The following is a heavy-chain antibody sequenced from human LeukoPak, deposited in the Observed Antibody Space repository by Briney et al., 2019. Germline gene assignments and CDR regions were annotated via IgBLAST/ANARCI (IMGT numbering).Heavy chain of an antibody. Sequence: SVKVSCKASGGTFSSYAISWVRQAPGQGLEWMGGIIPIFGTANYAQKFQGRVTITADESTSTAYMELSSLRSEDTAVYYCARGEAITIFGVVTYYYYYGMDVWGQGTTVTVSS. CDR3: ARGEAITIFGVVTYYYYYGMDV. D-gene: IGHD3-3*01. CDR2: IIPIFGTA. V-gene: IGHV1-69*13. J-gene: IGHJ6*02. CDR1: GGTFSSYA.